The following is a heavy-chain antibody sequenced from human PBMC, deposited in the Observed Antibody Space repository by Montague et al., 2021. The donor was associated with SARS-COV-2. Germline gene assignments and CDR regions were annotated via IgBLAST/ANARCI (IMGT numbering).Heavy chain of an antibody. CDR3: ARGGYYDSSGYSLLYYYYGMDV. V-gene: IGHV4-31*03. D-gene: IGHD3-22*01. Sequence: TLSLTCTVSGGSISNGRYYWSWIRQHPGKGLEWIGYIYYSGSTYYNPSLKSRVTISVDTSKNQFSLKLSSVTAADTAVYYCARGGYYDSSGYSLLYYYYGMDVWGQGTTVTVSS. CDR2: IYYSGST. J-gene: IGHJ6*02. CDR1: GGSISNGRYY.